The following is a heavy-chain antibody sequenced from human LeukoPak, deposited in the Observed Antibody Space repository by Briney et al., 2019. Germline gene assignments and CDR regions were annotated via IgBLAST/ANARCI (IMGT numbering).Heavy chain of an antibody. CDR3: AKALGAMVRGVMLDY. CDR2: IRYDGSNK. D-gene: IGHD3-10*01. V-gene: IGHV3-30*02. J-gene: IGHJ4*02. CDR1: GFTFSSYG. Sequence: PGGSLRLSCAASGFTFSSYGMHWVRQAPGKGLEWVAFIRYDGSNKYYADSVKGRFTISRDNSKNTLYLQMNSLRAEDTAVYSCAKALGAMVRGVMLDYWGQGTLVTVSS.